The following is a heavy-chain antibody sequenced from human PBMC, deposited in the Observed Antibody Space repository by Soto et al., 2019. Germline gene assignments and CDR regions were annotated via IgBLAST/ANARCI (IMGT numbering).Heavy chain of an antibody. V-gene: IGHV1-46*03. CDR1: GYTFTSYY. Sequence: GASVKVSCKASGYTFTSYYMHWVRQAPGQGLEWMGIIDPIGGSTTYAQKFQGRVTMTRDTSTSTVYMEASSLTSEDTAVYYCGRDTRGSGSRFDYWGQGTLVTVSS. CDR3: GRDTRGSGSRFDY. D-gene: IGHD3-10*01. J-gene: IGHJ4*02. CDR2: IDPIGGST.